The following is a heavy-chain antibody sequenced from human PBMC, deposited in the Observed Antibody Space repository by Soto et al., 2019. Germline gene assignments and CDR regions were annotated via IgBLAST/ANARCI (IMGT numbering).Heavy chain of an antibody. CDR1: GYIFAGYW. CDR2: LAPSDSQT. CDR3: ARQIYDSDTGPNFKYYFDS. D-gene: IGHD3-22*01. V-gene: IGHV5-10-1*01. Sequence: PGESLIFSCKGSGYIFAGYWITWVRQKPVKSHEWIGRLAPSDSQTYYSPSFRGHVTISATKSITTVFLQWSSLRASDTAMYYCARQIYDSDTGPNFKYYFDSWGQGTPVTVSS. J-gene: IGHJ4*02.